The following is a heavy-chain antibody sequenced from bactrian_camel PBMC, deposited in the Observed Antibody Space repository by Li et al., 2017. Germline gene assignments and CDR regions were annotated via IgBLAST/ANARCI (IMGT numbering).Heavy chain of an antibody. Sequence: HVQLVESGGGLVQPGGSLKLSCVASGDTISRYCMGWFRQIPDREREGVAAHGTDGSTMYDDSVKGRFTISSNYAKNTLYLQMNNLKPEDTAMYYCAADKTPREVRNGRCWGNYRGQGTQVTVS. CDR1: GDTISRYC. CDR2: HGTDGST. J-gene: IGHJ4*01. V-gene: IGHV3S53*01. CDR3: AADKTPREVRNGRCWGNY. D-gene: IGHD1*01.